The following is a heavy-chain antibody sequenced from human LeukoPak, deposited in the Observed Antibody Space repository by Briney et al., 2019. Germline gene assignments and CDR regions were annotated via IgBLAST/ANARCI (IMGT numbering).Heavy chain of an antibody. Sequence: GASVKVSCKASGGTFSSYTISWVRQAPGQGLEWLGRIIPILGIANYAQKFQGRVTITTDESTSTAYMELSSLRSEDTAVYYCARERGYCSSTSCSASFDYWGQGTLVTVSS. D-gene: IGHD2-2*01. CDR3: ARERGYCSSTSCSASFDY. J-gene: IGHJ4*02. CDR1: GGTFSSYT. V-gene: IGHV1-69*16. CDR2: IIPILGIA.